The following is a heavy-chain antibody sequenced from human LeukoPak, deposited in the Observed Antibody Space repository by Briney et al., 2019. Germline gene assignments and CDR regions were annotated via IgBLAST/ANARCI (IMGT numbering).Heavy chain of an antibody. CDR2: INTDGSST. CDR1: GFTFKNSW. V-gene: IGHV3-74*01. Sequence: GGSLRLSCAASGFTFKNSWMHWARQAPGKGLVWVSRINTDGSSTTFADSVKGRFTISRDNAKNTLYLQMNSLRAEDTAVYYCAKPYGSGYYFFDNWGQGTLVTVSS. D-gene: IGHD6-19*01. J-gene: IGHJ4*02. CDR3: AKPYGSGYYFFDN.